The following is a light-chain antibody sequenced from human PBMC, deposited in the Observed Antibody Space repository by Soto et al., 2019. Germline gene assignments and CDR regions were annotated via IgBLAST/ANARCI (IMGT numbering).Light chain of an antibody. Sequence: QSVLTQPASVSGSLGQSITISCTGTTRDIAGYNYISWYQQLPGKPPNLMIYQVTIRPSGISNRFSGSKSGNTASLTISGLQAEDEADYYCTSFSSSTSLYVFGTGTKVTVL. CDR3: TSFSSSTSLYV. V-gene: IGLV2-14*01. CDR2: QVT. CDR1: TRDIAGYNY. J-gene: IGLJ1*01.